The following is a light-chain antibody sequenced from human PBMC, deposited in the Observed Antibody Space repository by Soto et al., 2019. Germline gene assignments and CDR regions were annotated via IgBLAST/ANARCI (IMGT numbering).Light chain of an antibody. CDR2: SNN. J-gene: IGLJ1*01. Sequence: QSVLTQSPSASGTPEQRVTISCSEGSSNIGGNTVNWYQQLPGTAPKLLIYSNNQRPSGVPDRFSGSKSGTSASLAISGLQSEDEADYYCAAWDDSMNGYVFGTGTKVTVL. CDR3: AAWDDSMNGYV. V-gene: IGLV1-44*01. CDR1: SSNIGGNT.